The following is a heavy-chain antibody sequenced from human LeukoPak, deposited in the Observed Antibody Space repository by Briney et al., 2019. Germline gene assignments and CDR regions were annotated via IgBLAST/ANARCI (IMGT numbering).Heavy chain of an antibody. CDR2: TNRDGSEK. CDR1: EFTFTNFW. J-gene: IGHJ3*02. D-gene: IGHD2-2*01. Sequence: PGGSLRLSCAASEFTFTNFWMSWVRQAPGKGLEWVANTNRDGSEKYYVDSVKGRVTISRDNAMNFLYLQLNSLRVDDTAVYYCARDSASCRGCAFDIWGQGTVVIVSS. V-gene: IGHV3-7*01. CDR3: ARDSASCRGCAFDI.